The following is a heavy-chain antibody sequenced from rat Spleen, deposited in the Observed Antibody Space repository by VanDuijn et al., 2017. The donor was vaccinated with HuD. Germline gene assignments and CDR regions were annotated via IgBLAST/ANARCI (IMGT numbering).Heavy chain of an antibody. CDR1: GFTYSNYV. V-gene: IGHV5S13*01. CDR3: ARHEGDYFDY. CDR2: ISTGGGNT. D-gene: IGHD1-11*01. J-gene: IGHJ2*01. Sequence: EVQLVESGGGLVQPGRSLKLSCAASGFTYSNYVMAWVSQAPTKGLEWVASISTGGGNTYYRDSVKGRFTISRDNAKNTLYLQMDSLRSEDTATYYCARHEGDYFDYWGQGVMVTVSS.